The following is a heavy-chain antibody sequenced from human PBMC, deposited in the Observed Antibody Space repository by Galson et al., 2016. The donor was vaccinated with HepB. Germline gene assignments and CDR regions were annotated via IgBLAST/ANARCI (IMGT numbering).Heavy chain of an antibody. V-gene: IGHV1-18*01. CDR3: ARECGGECYYFDS. D-gene: IGHD2-21*01. J-gene: IGHJ4*02. Sequence: CKASGYTFSNYGITWVRQAPGQGLEWMGWISGYNGITKYAQKVQGRATMTTDTSTSTAYMELRSLRSDDTAVYYCARECGGECYYFDSWGQGTVVTVSS. CDR2: ISGYNGIT. CDR1: GYTFSNYG.